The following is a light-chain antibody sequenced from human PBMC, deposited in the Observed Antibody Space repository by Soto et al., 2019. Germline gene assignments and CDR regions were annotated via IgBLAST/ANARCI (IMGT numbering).Light chain of an antibody. Sequence: QSALTQPPSASGSPGQSVTIYCSGTSNDVGGYNFVSWYQQYPGKAPKLMIYEVNKRPSGVPDRFSGSNSGNTASLSVSGLQAEDEADYYFSSYAVSNTLVFGGGTKVTVL. J-gene: IGLJ2*01. CDR1: SNDVGGYNF. CDR3: SSYAVSNTLV. CDR2: EVN. V-gene: IGLV2-8*01.